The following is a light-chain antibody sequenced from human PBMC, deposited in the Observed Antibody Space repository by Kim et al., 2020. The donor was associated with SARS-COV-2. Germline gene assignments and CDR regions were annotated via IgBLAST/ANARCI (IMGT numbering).Light chain of an antibody. V-gene: IGKV2-24*01. J-gene: IGKJ1*01. CDR1: QSLVDSDGNTD. CDR2: KIS. CDR3: MQSTQFPRT. Sequence: PAPISCKSSQSLVDSDGNTDLSWLQQRPDQPPRLLIYKISNRFAGVPDRFSGGGAGTDFTLKISSVEAEDVGVYYCMQSTQFPRTFGQGTKVEIK.